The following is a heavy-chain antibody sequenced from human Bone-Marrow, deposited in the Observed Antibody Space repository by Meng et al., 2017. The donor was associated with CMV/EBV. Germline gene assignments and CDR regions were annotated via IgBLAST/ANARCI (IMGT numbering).Heavy chain of an antibody. J-gene: IGHJ4*02. CDR1: GDFSGRSRSS. Sequence: VSGDFSGRSRSSWGWIRQSPGSGLEWIGSVFHTGRPFYSPSFKSRVTVSVDTSKNEFSLTLSSVTAADTAVYYCARDDGNNWYYFDFWGPGTLVTVSS. CDR3: ARDDGNNWYYFDF. CDR2: VFHTGRP. V-gene: IGHV4-39*07. D-gene: IGHD1-1*01.